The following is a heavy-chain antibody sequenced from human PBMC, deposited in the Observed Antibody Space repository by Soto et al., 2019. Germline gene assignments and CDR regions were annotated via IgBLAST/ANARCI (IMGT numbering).Heavy chain of an antibody. Sequence: PGGSLRLSCAASGFTLSSYWVHWVRQAPGKGLVWVSRINSDGSSTSYADSVKGRFTISRDNAKNSLYLQMNSLRAEDTAVYYCARRTVTNYYYYYMDVWGKGTTVTVSS. CDR3: ARRTVTNYYYYYMDV. V-gene: IGHV3-74*01. CDR1: GFTLSSYW. CDR2: INSDGSST. D-gene: IGHD4-17*01. J-gene: IGHJ6*03.